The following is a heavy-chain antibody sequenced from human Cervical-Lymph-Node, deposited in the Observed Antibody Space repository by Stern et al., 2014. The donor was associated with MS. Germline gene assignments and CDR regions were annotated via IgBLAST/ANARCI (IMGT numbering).Heavy chain of an antibody. CDR2: IDWDDGK. Sequence: ESGPALVKPTQTLTLTCTLSGFSLSTSGARVSWIRQPPGKALEWLARIDWDDGKFYSTSLKTRLTISKDSSKNQVVLTMTNIDPVDTATYYCARHRPDCRDGSCYLTLFDYWGQGTLVTVSS. J-gene: IGHJ4*02. CDR3: ARHRPDCRDGSCYLTLFDY. CDR1: GFSLSTSGAR. D-gene: IGHD2-15*01. V-gene: IGHV2-70*04.